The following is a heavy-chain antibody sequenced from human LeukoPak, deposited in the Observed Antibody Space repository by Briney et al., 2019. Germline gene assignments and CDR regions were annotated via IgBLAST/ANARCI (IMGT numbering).Heavy chain of an antibody. J-gene: IGHJ6*03. CDR3: ARSLYYDFWSGAYYYYMDV. V-gene: IGHV4-34*01. CDR2: INHSGST. CDR1: GGSFSGYY. D-gene: IGHD3-3*01. Sequence: SETLSLTCAVYGGSFSGYYWGWIRQPPGKGLEWIGEINHSGSTNYNPSLKSRVTISVDTSKNQFSLKLSSVTAADTAVYYCARSLYYDFWSGAYYYYMDVWGKGTTVTVSS.